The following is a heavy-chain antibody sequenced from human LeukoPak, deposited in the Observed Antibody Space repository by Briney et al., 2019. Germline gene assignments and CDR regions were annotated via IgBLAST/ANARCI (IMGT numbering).Heavy chain of an antibody. D-gene: IGHD2-2*01. V-gene: IGHV3-33*01. CDR2: IWYDGSNK. CDR3: ASSHCSSISCYSLGY. J-gene: IGHJ4*02. Sequence: PGGSLRLSCAASGFTFSSYGMHWVRQAPGKGLEWVAVIWYDGSNKYYADSVKGRFTISRDNSKNTLYLQMNGLRAEDTAVYYCASSHCSSISCYSLGYWGQGTLVTVSS. CDR1: GFTFSSYG.